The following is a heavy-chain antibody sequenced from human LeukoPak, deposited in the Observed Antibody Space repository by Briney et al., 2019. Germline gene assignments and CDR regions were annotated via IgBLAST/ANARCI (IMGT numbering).Heavy chain of an antibody. J-gene: IGHJ2*01. CDR3: ARGKWELLSHYWCFDL. CDR1: GDSVSSNSAA. D-gene: IGHD1-26*01. Sequence: SQTLSLTCAISGDSVSSNSAAWNWIRRSPSRGLEWLGRTYYRSKWYNDYAVSVKSRITINPDTSKNQFSLQLNSVTPEDTAAYYCARGKWELLSHYWCFDLWGRGTLVTVSS. V-gene: IGHV6-1*01. CDR2: TYYRSKWYN.